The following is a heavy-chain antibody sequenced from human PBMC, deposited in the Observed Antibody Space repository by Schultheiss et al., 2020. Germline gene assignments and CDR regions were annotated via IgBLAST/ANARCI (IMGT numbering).Heavy chain of an antibody. V-gene: IGHV3-74*01. CDR3: AKDSGSSLLDWETDSNGMDV. CDR1: GFTFDDYA. CDR2: INSDGSST. J-gene: IGHJ6*04. D-gene: IGHD3/OR15-3a*01. Sequence: GESLKISCAASGFTFDDYAMHWVRQAPGKGLVWVSRINSDGSSTSYADSVKGRFTISRDNAKNTLYLQMNSLRAEDTAVYYCAKDSGSSLLDWETDSNGMDVWGKGTTVTVSS.